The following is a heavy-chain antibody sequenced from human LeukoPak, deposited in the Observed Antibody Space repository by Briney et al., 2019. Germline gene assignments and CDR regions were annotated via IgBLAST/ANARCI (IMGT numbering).Heavy chain of an antibody. CDR2: ISGSDGST. V-gene: IGHV3-23*01. CDR3: ARELSEMATISPFDY. Sequence: AGGSQRLSCAASGFTFSSYAMSWVRQAPGKGLEWVSAISGSDGSTYYADSVKGRFTISRDNSKNTLYLQMNSLRAEDTAVYYCARELSEMATISPFDYWGQGALVTVSS. CDR1: GFTFSSYA. J-gene: IGHJ4*02. D-gene: IGHD5-24*01.